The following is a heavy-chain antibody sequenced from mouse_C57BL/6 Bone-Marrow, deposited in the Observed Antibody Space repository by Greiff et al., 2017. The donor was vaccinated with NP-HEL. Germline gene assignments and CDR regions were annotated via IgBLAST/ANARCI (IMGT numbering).Heavy chain of an antibody. CDR3: ARDPLDSSGYKFEDY. D-gene: IGHD3-2*02. Sequence: VQLQQSGAELVRPGASVKLSCKASGYTFTDYYINWVKQRPGQGLEWIARIYPGSGNTYYNEKFKGKATLTAEKSSSTAYMQLSSLTSEDSAVYFCARDPLDSSGYKFEDYWGQGTTLTVSS. J-gene: IGHJ2*01. V-gene: IGHV1-76*01. CDR2: IYPGSGNT. CDR1: GYTFTDYY.